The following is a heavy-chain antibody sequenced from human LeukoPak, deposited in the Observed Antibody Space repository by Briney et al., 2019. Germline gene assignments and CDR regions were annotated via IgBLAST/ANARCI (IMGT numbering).Heavy chain of an antibody. CDR1: GLTFSSYA. V-gene: IGHV3-23*01. Sequence: GGSLRLSCAASGLTFSSYAMSWVRQAPGRGLEWVSVITGSGGSTYYADSVKGRFTISRDNSKNTVYLQMNSLRAEDTAVYYCAKGAIPVVKGSGLDYWGQGTLVTVSS. J-gene: IGHJ4*02. CDR2: ITGSGGST. CDR3: AKGAIPVVKGSGLDY. D-gene: IGHD4-23*01.